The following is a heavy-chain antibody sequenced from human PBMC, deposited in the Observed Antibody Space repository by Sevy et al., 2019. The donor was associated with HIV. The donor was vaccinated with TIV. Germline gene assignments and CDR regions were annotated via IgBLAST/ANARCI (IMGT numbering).Heavy chain of an antibody. D-gene: IGHD3-22*01. CDR3: ARHGYLIYYFDY. CDR2: IYYSGST. V-gene: IGHV4-61*01. Sequence: SENLSLTCTVSGGSVSSGSYYWSWIRQPPGKGLEWIGYIYYSGSTNYNPSLKSRVTISVDTSKNQFSLKLSSVTAADTDVYYCARHGYLIYYFDYWGQGTLVTVSS. CDR1: GGSVSSGSYY. J-gene: IGHJ4*02.